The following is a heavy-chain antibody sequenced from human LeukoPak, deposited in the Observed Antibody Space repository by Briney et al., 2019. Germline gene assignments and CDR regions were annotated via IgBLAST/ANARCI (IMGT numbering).Heavy chain of an antibody. CDR3: ARDFRDYYDSSGYSHLDY. V-gene: IGHV3-30*03. CDR1: GFTFSSYG. D-gene: IGHD3-22*01. CDR2: ISYDGSNK. Sequence: PGRSPRLSCAASGFTFSSYGMHWVRQAPGKGLEWVAVISYDGSNKYYADSVKGRFTISRDNSKNTLYLQMNSLRAEDTAVYYCARDFRDYYDSSGYSHLDYWGQGTLVTVSS. J-gene: IGHJ4*02.